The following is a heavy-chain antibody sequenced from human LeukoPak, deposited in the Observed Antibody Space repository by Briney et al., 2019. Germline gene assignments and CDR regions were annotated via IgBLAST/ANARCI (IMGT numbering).Heavy chain of an antibody. CDR1: GFTLSSYS. Sequence: GGSLRLSCAASGFTLSSYSMNWVRQAPGKGLEWVSYIRSSSTIYYADSVKGRFTISRDNAKNSLYLQMNSLRAEDTAVYYCAREPPLGYCSGGSCYSEFLFDYWGQGTLVTVSS. CDR2: IRSSSTI. D-gene: IGHD2-15*01. J-gene: IGHJ4*02. CDR3: AREPPLGYCSGGSCYSEFLFDY. V-gene: IGHV3-48*01.